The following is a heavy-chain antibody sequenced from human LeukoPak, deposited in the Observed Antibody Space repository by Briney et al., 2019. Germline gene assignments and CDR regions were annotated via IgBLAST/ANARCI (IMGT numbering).Heavy chain of an antibody. CDR3: ATARVNSVGNVWFDP. J-gene: IGHJ5*02. CDR1: GYTLTELS. D-gene: IGHD3-10*01. CDR2: FDPEDGET. Sequence: GASVKVSCKVSGYTLTELSMHWVRQAPGKGLEWMGGFDPEDGETIYAQKFQGRVTMTENTSTDTAYMELSSLRSEDTAVYYCATARVNSVGNVWFDPWGQGTLVTVSS. V-gene: IGHV1-24*01.